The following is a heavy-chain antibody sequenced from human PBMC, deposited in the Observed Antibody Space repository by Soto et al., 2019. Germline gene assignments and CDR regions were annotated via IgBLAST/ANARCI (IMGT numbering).Heavy chain of an antibody. CDR3: ARNIPGGSGYYYEGVDY. D-gene: IGHD3-22*01. CDR1: GGTFSSYA. V-gene: IGHV1-69*01. CDR2: IIPIFGTA. J-gene: IGHJ4*02. Sequence: QVQLVQSGAEVKKPGSSVKVSCKASGGTFSSYAISWVRQAPGQGLEWMGGIIPIFGTANYAQKFQGRVTITADESTSTAYMELSSLRSEDMAVYYCARNIPGGSGYYYEGVDYWGQGTLVTVSS.